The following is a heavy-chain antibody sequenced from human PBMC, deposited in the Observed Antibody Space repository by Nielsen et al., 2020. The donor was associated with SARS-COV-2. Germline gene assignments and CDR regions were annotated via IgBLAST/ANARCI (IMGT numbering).Heavy chain of an antibody. CDR3: AKDLTMIVVAQGDY. CDR2: ISGSGGST. Sequence: GESLKISCAASGFTFSGYAMSWARQAPGKGLEWISAISGSGGSTYYADSVKGRFSISRDNSKNTLYLQMNSLRAEDTAVYYCAKDLTMIVVAQGDYWGQGTLVTVSS. CDR1: GFTFSGYA. J-gene: IGHJ4*02. D-gene: IGHD3-22*01. V-gene: IGHV3-23*01.